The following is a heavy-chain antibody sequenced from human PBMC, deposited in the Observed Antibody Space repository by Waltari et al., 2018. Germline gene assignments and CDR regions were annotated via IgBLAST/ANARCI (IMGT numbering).Heavy chain of an antibody. CDR3: VRGYPDIVATISDY. CDR1: RSSLRSKNYY. Sequence: QRQLQESGPGLVKPSETLSLTCPVSRSSLRSKNYYWGWVRHPPGKGLEWIGSFYKSGTTYYNPSLKSRVTISVDTSNNQFSLKLNSVTAADTAVYYCVRGYPDIVATISDYWGQGTLVIVSS. CDR2: FYKSGTT. V-gene: IGHV4-39*07. D-gene: IGHD5-12*01. J-gene: IGHJ4*02.